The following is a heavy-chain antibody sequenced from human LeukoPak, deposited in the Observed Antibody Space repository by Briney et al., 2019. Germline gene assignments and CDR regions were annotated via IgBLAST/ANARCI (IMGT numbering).Heavy chain of an antibody. CDR2: IYSGGST. CDR1: GFTVSSNY. V-gene: IGHV3-53*01. CDR3: ASGSGSYRTPYYYMDV. J-gene: IGHJ6*03. D-gene: IGHD3-10*01. Sequence: PGGSLRLSCVASGFTVSSNYMSWVRQAPGKGLEWVSVIYSGGSTYYADSMKGRFTISRDNSKNTLYLQMNSLRAEDTAVYYCASGSGSYRTPYYYMDVWGTGTTVTVSS.